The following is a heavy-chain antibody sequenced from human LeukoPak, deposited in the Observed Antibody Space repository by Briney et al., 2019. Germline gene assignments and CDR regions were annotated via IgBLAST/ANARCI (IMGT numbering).Heavy chain of an antibody. D-gene: IGHD2-2*01. V-gene: IGHV4-31*01. J-gene: IGHJ4*02. Sequence: PSQTLSLTCTVSGGSISSGGYYWSWIRQHPGKGLEWIGYIYYSGSTYYNPSLKSQVTISVDTSKNQFSLKLSSVTAADTAVYYCARARYCSSTNCYEHDYWGQGTLVTVSS. CDR2: IYYSGST. CDR1: GGSISSGGYY. CDR3: ARARYCSSTNCYEHDY.